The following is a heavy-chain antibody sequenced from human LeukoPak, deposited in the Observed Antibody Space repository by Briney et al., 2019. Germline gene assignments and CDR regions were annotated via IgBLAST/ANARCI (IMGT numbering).Heavy chain of an antibody. D-gene: IGHD4-17*01. CDR2: INHSGST. V-gene: IGHV4-34*01. J-gene: IGHJ4*02. CDR3: ARVKGYGDYFDY. CDR1: GGSFSGYY. Sequence: SETLSLTCAVYGGSFSGYYWSWIRQPPGKGLEWVGEINHSGSTNYNPSLKSRVTISVDTSKNQFSLKLSSVTAADTAVYYCARVKGYGDYFDYWGQGTLVTVSS.